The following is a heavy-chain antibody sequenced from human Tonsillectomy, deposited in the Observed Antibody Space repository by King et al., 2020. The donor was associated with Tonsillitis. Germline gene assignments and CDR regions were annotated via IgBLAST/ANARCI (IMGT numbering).Heavy chain of an antibody. Sequence: QLVQSGGGLIQPGGSLRLSCAASGFTVSSPYMGWVRQAPGKGLECVSVIYSGGSTYYADSVKGRLTVSRDNSKDTLSLQMNRLIVEDTAVYYCAALSELVPAAMGLGAFDIWGQGTMVTVSS. V-gene: IGHV3-53*01. D-gene: IGHD2-2*01. J-gene: IGHJ3*02. CDR3: AALSELVPAAMGLGAFDI. CDR1: GFTVSSPY. CDR2: IYSGGST.